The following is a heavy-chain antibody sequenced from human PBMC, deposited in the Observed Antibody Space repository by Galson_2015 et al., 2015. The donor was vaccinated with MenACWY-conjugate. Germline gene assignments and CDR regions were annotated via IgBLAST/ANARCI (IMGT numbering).Heavy chain of an antibody. CDR3: ARQSSPLYDSSGYYWGNRFDP. Sequence: QPPGKGLEWIGSIYYSGSTYHNPSLKSRVTISVDTSKNQFSLKLSSVTAADTAVYYCARQSSPLYDSSGYYWGNRFDPWGQGTLVTVSS. CDR2: IYYSGST. J-gene: IGHJ5*02. D-gene: IGHD3-22*01. V-gene: IGHV4-39*01.